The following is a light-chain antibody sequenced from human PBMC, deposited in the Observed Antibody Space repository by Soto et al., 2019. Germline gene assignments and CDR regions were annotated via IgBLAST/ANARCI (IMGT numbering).Light chain of an antibody. V-gene: IGLV2-14*01. J-gene: IGLJ3*02. Sequence: QSALTQPASVSGSPGQSITISCTGTSSDVGGYKYVSWYQQHPDKAPKLIIFEVSNRPSGISSRFSGSKSGNTASLTISGLQADDEADFFCCSYAGNGAWVFGGGTKLTVL. CDR3: CSYAGNGAWV. CDR2: EVS. CDR1: SSDVGGYKY.